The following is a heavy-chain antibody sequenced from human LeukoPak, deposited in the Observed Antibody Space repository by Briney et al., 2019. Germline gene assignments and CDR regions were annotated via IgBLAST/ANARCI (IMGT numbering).Heavy chain of an antibody. CDR1: GVTFSSYW. CDR2: INSHGSST. CDR3: ARNVGSGWVGN. D-gene: IGHD6-19*01. Sequence: GGSLRLSCAASGVTFSSYWMHWVRQAPGKGLVWVSNINSHGSSTTYADSVKGRFTISRDNAKNTLYLQMNSLRAEDTAVYYCARNVGSGWVGNWGQGTLVTVSS. J-gene: IGHJ4*02. V-gene: IGHV3-74*01.